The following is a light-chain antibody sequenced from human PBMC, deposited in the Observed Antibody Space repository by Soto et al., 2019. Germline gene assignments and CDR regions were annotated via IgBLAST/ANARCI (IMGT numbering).Light chain of an antibody. V-gene: IGKV1-12*01. CDR2: DAS. CDR3: QQGSSFPWT. J-gene: IGKJ1*01. Sequence: DIQLTQSPSFVSASVGDRVTITCRASQRIGKWLAWYQQKPGKAPKVLIYDASSLQTGVPSRFSGSGSGTDFTLTISSLQPEDFATYFCQQGSSFPWTFGQVTRVEIK. CDR1: QRIGKW.